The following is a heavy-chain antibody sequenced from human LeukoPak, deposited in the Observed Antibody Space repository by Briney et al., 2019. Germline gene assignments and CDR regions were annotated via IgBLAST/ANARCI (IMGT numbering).Heavy chain of an antibody. J-gene: IGHJ4*02. D-gene: IGHD2-2*01. CDR3: ATGLYCSSTSCYQGDY. Sequence: AASVKVSCKVSGYTLTELSMHWVRQAPGKGLEWMGGFGPEDGETIYAQKFQGRVTMTEDTSTDTAYMELSSLRSEDTAVYYCATGLYCSSTSCYQGDYWGQGTLVTVSS. V-gene: IGHV1-24*01. CDR1: GYTLTELS. CDR2: FGPEDGET.